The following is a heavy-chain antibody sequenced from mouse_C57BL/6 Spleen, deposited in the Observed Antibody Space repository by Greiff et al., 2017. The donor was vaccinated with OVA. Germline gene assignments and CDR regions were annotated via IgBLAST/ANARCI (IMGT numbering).Heavy chain of an antibody. J-gene: IGHJ2*01. D-gene: IGHD4-1*01. CDR2: ISSGSSTI. CDR3: ARREITGDASEY. CDR1: GFTFSDYG. Sequence: EVKLMESGGGLVKPGGSLKLSCAASGFTFSDYGMHWVRQAPEKGLEWVAYISSGSSTIYYADTVKGRFTISRDNAKNTLFLQMTSLRSEDTAMYYCARREITGDASEYCGPGTTLSDSS. V-gene: IGHV5-17*01.